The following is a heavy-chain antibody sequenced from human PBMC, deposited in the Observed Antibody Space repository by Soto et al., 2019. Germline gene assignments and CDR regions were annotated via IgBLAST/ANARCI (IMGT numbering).Heavy chain of an antibody. CDR1: GGSFSGYY. Sequence: SETLSLTCAVYGGSFSGYYWSWIRQPPGKGLEWIGEINHSGSTNYNPSLKSRVTISVDTSKNQFSLKLSSVTAADTAVYYCAREGSITMVRGVIITPYYFDYWGQGTLATVSS. CDR3: AREGSITMVRGVIITPYYFDY. J-gene: IGHJ4*02. V-gene: IGHV4-34*01. D-gene: IGHD3-10*01. CDR2: INHSGST.